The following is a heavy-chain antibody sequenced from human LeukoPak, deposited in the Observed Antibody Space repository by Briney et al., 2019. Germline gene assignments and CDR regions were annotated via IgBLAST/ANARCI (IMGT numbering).Heavy chain of an antibody. V-gene: IGHV5-51*01. CDR2: IYPGDSDT. J-gene: IGHJ6*03. Sequence: KLGESLKISCKGSGYSFTSYWIGWVRQMPGKGLEWIGIIYPGDSDTRYSPSFQGQVTISADKSISTAYLQWSSLKASDTAMYYCARHPEHTGGGYYYYMDAWGKGTTVTVSS. CDR1: GYSFTSYW. CDR3: ARHPEHTGGGYYYYMDA. D-gene: IGHD2-21*01.